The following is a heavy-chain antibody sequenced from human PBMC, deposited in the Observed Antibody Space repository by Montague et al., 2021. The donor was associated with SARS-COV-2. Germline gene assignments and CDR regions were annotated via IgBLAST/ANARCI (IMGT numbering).Heavy chain of an antibody. Sequence: TLSLTCTVSGGAMNSVSDFWGWIRQPSGKGLEWIGRVRPGGRTNYNPSLGSRVIVSLDTSKSQFSLKLSSVTAADSAVYYCTTDTVWRGIEYWGLGTLVTVSS. CDR3: TTDTVWRGIEY. J-gene: IGHJ4*02. CDR1: GGAMNSVSDF. CDR2: VRPGGRT. D-gene: IGHD3-3*01. V-gene: IGHV4-61*02.